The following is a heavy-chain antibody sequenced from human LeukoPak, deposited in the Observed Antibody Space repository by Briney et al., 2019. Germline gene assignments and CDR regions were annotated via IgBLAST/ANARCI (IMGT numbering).Heavy chain of an antibody. CDR1: GFTFSSYG. CDR3: ARVRIQLYSYYYMDV. J-gene: IGHJ6*03. D-gene: IGHD5-18*01. CDR2: IRYDGSNK. Sequence: QTGGSLRLSCAASGFTFSSYGMHWVRQAPGMGLEWVAFIRYDGSNKYYADSVKGRFTISRDNSKNTLYLQMNGLRAEDTAVYYCARVRIQLYSYYYMDVWGRGTAVTVS. V-gene: IGHV3-30*02.